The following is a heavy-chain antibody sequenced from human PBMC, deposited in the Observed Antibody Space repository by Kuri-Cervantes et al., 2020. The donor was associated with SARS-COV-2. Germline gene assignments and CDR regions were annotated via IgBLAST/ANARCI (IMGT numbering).Heavy chain of an antibody. V-gene: IGHV3-23*03. CDR2: IYSGGSST. J-gene: IGHJ4*02. CDR1: GFTFSDYY. Sequence: GGSLRPSCAASGFTFSDYYMSWVRQAPGKGREWVSVIYSGGSSTYYADSVKGRFTISRDNSKNTLYLQMNSLRAEDTAVYYCAKFAKVLLWFGDHYYFDYWGQGTLVTVSS. D-gene: IGHD3-10*01. CDR3: AKFAKVLLWFGDHYYFDY.